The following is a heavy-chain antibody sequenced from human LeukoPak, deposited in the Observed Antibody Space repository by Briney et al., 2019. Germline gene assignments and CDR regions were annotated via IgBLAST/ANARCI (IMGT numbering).Heavy chain of an antibody. CDR1: GYTFTGYY. CDR2: INPNSGGT. CDR3: ARDQGYYYSSGYYC. D-gene: IGHD3-22*01. J-gene: IGHJ4*02. V-gene: IGHV1-2*02. Sequence: ASVKVSCKASGYTFTGYYMHWVRQAPGQGLEWMGWINPNSGGTNYAQKFQGRVTMTRDTSISTAYMELSRLRSDDTAVYYCARDQGYYYSSGYYCWGQGTLVTVSS.